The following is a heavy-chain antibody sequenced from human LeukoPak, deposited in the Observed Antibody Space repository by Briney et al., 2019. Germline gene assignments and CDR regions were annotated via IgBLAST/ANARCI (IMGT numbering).Heavy chain of an antibody. CDR1: GVSFSGYY. CDR2: INHSGST. CDR3: ARGRAYYDFWSGYGKHLSWFDP. Sequence: PSETLSLTCAVYGVSFSGYYWSWIRQPPGKGLEWIGEINHSGSTNYNPSLKSRVTISVDTSKNQFSLKLSSVTAADTAVYYCARGRAYYDFWSGYGKHLSWFDPWGQGTLVTVSS. V-gene: IGHV4-34*01. J-gene: IGHJ5*02. D-gene: IGHD3-3*01.